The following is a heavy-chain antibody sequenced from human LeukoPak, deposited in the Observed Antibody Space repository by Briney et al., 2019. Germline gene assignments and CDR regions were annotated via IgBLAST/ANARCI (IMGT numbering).Heavy chain of an antibody. D-gene: IGHD1-26*01. V-gene: IGHV1-18*01. CDR2: ISAYNGNT. CDR3: ARVGWELPYYYYYMDV. CDR1: GYTFTSYG. J-gene: IGHJ6*03. Sequence: ASVKVSCKASGYTFTSYGISWVRQAPGQGLEWMGWISAYNGNTNYAQKLQGRVTMTTDTSTSTAYMELRSLRSDDTAVYYCARVGWELPYYYYYMDVWGKGTTVTVSS.